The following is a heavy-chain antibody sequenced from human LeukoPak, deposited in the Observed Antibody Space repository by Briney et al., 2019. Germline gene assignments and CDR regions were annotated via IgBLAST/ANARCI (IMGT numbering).Heavy chain of an antibody. CDR2: IYYSGTT. Sequence: SETLSLTCAVSGFSVSSEYYWGWIRQHPGKALESIGYIYYSGTTYQNPSLKSRLVISVDTSKNQFSLNLSSVTAADTAVYYCARRSVYGDAFDIWGQGTMVTVFS. D-gene: IGHD5/OR15-5a*01. V-gene: IGHV4-31*11. CDR1: GFSVSSEYY. CDR3: ARRSVYGDAFDI. J-gene: IGHJ3*02.